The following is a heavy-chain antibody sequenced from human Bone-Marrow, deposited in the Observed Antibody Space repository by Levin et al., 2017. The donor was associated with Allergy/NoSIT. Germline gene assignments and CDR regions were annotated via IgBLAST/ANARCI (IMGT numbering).Heavy chain of an antibody. V-gene: IGHV3-11*01. CDR3: AKDLLDFYGMDV. Sequence: GESLKISCAASGFTFSDYDMNWIRQAPGKGLEWVSYISSGATIYYADSVKGGLTIPRDNAKKSLYLQMNSLRAEDTDVYYCAKDLLDFYGMDVWGQGTTVTVSS. CDR2: ISSGATI. CDR1: GFTFSDYD. J-gene: IGHJ6*02.